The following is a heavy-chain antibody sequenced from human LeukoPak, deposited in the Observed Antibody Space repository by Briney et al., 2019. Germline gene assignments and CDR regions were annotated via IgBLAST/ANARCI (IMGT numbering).Heavy chain of an antibody. CDR1: GASITIGAESYH. D-gene: IGHD3-22*01. Sequence: SETLSLTCTVSGASITIGAESYHWGWIRQPPGKGLEWIGTIYYTGISYYNPSLESRVTSSLDTSKNQFSLKLSSVTAADTAVYYCARQTYYYDSSGYYYITIDWFDPWGQGTLVTVSS. J-gene: IGHJ5*02. V-gene: IGHV4-39*01. CDR3: ARQTYYYDSSGYYYITIDWFDP. CDR2: IYYTGIS.